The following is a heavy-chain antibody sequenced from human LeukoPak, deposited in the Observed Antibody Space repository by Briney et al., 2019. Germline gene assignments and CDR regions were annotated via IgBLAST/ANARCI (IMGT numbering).Heavy chain of an antibody. J-gene: IGHJ4*02. CDR1: GFTFSSYG. D-gene: IGHD3-3*01. Sequence: GGSLRLSCAASGFTFSSYGMHWVRQAPGKGLEWVAVIWYDGSNKYYADSVKGRFTISRDNSKNTLYLQMNSLRAEDTAVYYCAKEKDFWSGYLFDYWGQGALVTVSS. CDR2: IWYDGSNK. CDR3: AKEKDFWSGYLFDY. V-gene: IGHV3-33*06.